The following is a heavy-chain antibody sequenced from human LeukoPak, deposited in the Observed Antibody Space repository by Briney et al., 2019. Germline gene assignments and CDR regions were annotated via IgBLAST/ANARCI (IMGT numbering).Heavy chain of an antibody. CDR3: ARERYNSTGYVDS. V-gene: IGHV4-34*01. CDR2: VSHTGNT. D-gene: IGHD3-22*01. Sequence: PSETLSLTCAVYGGSFSRYYYNWIRKSPGKGLEWTGEVSHTGNTNYSPSLMSRVNISIDTSKRQFSLDLSSVTAADTAVYFCARERYNSTGYVDSWGQGTLVTVSS. J-gene: IGHJ4*02. CDR1: GGSFSRYY.